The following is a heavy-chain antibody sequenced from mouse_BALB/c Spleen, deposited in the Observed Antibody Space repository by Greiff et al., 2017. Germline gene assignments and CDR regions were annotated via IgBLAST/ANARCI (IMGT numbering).Heavy chain of an antibody. Sequence: QVQLKQSGPELVKPGASVKMSCKASGYTFTDYVISWVKQRTGQGLEWIGEIYPGSGSTYYNEKFKGKATLTADKSSNTAYMQLSSLTSEDSAVYFCARGGSTMTHWYFDVWGAGTTVTVSS. V-gene: IGHV1-77*01. CDR3: ARGGSTMTHWYFDV. D-gene: IGHD2-4*01. CDR2: IYPGSGST. J-gene: IGHJ1*01. CDR1: GYTFTDYV.